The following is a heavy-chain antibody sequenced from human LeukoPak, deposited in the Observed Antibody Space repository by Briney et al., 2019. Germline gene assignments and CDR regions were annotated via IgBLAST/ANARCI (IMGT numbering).Heavy chain of an antibody. CDR2: TNSDGSST. J-gene: IGHJ4*02. CDR1: GFTFSSYW. D-gene: IGHD3-10*01. CDR3: ASAYYYGSGSYY. Sequence: PGGSLRLSCAASGFTFSSYWMHWVRQAPGKGLVWVSRTNSDGSSTSYADSVKGRFTISRDNAKNTLYLQMNSLRAEDTAAYYCASAYYYGSGSYYWGQGTLVTVSS. V-gene: IGHV3-74*01.